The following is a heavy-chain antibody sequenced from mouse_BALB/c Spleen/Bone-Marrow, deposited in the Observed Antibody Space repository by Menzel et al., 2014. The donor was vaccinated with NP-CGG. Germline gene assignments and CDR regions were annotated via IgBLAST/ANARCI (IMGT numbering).Heavy chain of an antibody. CDR1: GYTFTDYN. V-gene: IGHV1S29*02. CDR3: ARELSWYFDV. J-gene: IGHJ1*01. CDR2: IYPYNGGT. D-gene: IGHD1-1*02. Sequence: EVQLQQSGPELVKPGASVKISCKASGYTFTDYNMHWVKRSHGKSLEWIGYIYPYNGGTGYNQKFKSKATLTVDNSSSTAYMELRSLTSEDSAVCYCARELSWYFDVWGAGTTVTVSS.